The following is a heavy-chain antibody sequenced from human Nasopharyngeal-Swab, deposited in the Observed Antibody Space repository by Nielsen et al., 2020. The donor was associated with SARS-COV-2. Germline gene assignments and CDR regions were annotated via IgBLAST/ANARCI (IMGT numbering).Heavy chain of an antibody. Sequence: ASVKVSCKASGYTFTDYYMHWVGQATGQGLEWMGWIKANSGGTNYAQKFQGRGTMTRDTSISTAYMELSRLRSDDTAVYYCARGGPRADPAYYYGMDVWGQGTTVTVSS. J-gene: IGHJ6*02. CDR3: ARGGPRADPAYYYGMDV. D-gene: IGHD3/OR15-3a*01. V-gene: IGHV1-2*02. CDR1: GYTFTDYY. CDR2: IKANSGGT.